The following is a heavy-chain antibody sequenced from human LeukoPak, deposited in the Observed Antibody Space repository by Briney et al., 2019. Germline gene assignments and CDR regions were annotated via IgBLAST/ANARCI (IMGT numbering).Heavy chain of an antibody. Sequence: ASVKVSCKASGYIFIDYEINWVRQATGQGLEWMGWMNPKSGDTGYEQKFQGRVTITRDSSISTVYMELSSLRSEDTALYYCAGGRYMDVWGKGTTVTVSS. J-gene: IGHJ6*03. CDR2: MNPKSGDT. V-gene: IGHV1-8*03. CDR1: GYIFIDYE. CDR3: AGGRYMDV.